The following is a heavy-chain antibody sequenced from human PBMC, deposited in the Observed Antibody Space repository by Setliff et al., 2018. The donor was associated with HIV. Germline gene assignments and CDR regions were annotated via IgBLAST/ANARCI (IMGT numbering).Heavy chain of an antibody. D-gene: IGHD3-22*01. CDR2: INPSTGDT. CDR3: SRVGTLIDNPWDYFDF. J-gene: IGHJ4*02. V-gene: IGHV1-2*02. Sequence: ASVKVSCKASGYNFNGFYLHWVRQAPGQGLEWVAWINPSTGDTHYAQKFLGRVTMTRDTSISTAYLELSSLTSDDTAVYYCSRVGTLIDNPWDYFDFWGQGTLVTVSS. CDR1: GYNFNGFY.